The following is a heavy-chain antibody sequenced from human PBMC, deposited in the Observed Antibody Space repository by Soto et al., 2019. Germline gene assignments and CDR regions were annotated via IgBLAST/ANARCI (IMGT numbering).Heavy chain of an antibody. D-gene: IGHD5-12*01. V-gene: IGHV1-18*01. CDR2: ISTYNGDT. J-gene: IGHJ6*02. CDR3: AREGVAPYYYYGMDV. Sequence: ASVKVSCKAPGYTFTRSGISWVRQAPGQGLEWMGWISTYNGDTNYAQTFQGRVTMTTDTSTSTVHMEVRSLRSDDTAVYYCAREGVAPYYYYGMDVWGQGTSVTVSS. CDR1: GYTFTRSG.